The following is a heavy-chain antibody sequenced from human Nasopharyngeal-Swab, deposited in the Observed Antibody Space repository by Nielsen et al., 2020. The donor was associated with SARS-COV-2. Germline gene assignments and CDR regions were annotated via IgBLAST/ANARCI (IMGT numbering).Heavy chain of an antibody. Sequence: GESLKISCKGFGHSFSNYWFAWVRQMPGKGLKWIGIIYPGNSDTRYSPSFQGQVTISADKSISTAYLQWSSLRASDTAIYYCARQRTTLTLGRAFDLWGQGTMVTVSS. CDR2: IYPGNSDT. CDR1: GHSFSNYW. D-gene: IGHD4-17*01. CDR3: ARQRTTLTLGRAFDL. V-gene: IGHV5-51*01. J-gene: IGHJ3*01.